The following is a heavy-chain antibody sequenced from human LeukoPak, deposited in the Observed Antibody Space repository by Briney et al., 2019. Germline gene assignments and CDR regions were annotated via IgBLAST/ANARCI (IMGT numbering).Heavy chain of an antibody. CDR2: IRAKIHDGTT. CDR1: GFIFGDYN. V-gene: IGHV3-49*04. J-gene: IGHJ4*02. Sequence: QPGQSLRLSCTTSGFIFGDYNMNWVRQAPGKGLEWVGYIRAKIHDGTTDFAASVKGRFTISRDDSKSIAYLQMTSLKREDTAVYYRSRGQKDPYGPEFDYWGQGTLVTVSS. D-gene: IGHD3-10*01. CDR3: SRGQKDPYGPEFDY.